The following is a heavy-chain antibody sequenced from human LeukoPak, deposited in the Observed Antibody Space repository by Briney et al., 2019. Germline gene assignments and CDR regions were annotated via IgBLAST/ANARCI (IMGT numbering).Heavy chain of an antibody. D-gene: IGHD3-3*01. V-gene: IGHV3-48*01. Sequence: PGGSLRLSCAASGFTFSSYSMNWVRQAPGKGLEWVSYISSSSSTIYYADSVKGRFTISRDNAKNSLYLQMNSLRAEDTAVYYCARGYYDFWSGYYTDFDYWGREPWSPSPQ. CDR2: ISSSSSTI. CDR1: GFTFSSYS. CDR3: ARGYYDFWSGYYTDFDY. J-gene: IGHJ4*02.